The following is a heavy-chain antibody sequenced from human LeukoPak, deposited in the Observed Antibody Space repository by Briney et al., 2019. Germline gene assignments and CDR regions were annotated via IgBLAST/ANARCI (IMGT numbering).Heavy chain of an antibody. CDR2: ISSSSSYI. V-gene: IGHV3-21*01. J-gene: IGHJ3*02. CDR1: GFTFSSYS. Sequence: GGSLRLSCAASGFTFSSYSMNWVRQAPGKGLEWVSSISSSSSYIYYADSVKGRFTISRDNAKNSLYLQMNSLRAEDTAVYYCARAEGQLGYAFGIWGQGTMVTVSS. CDR3: ARAEGQLGYAFGI. D-gene: IGHD6-6*01.